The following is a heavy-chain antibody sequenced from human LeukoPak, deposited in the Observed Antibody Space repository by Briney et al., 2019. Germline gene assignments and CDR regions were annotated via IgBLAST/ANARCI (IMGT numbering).Heavy chain of an antibody. CDR1: GDSVSSGTSF. D-gene: IGHD4-11*01. CDR3: SKSDYTHYMDV. Sequence: SQTLSLTCTISGDSVSSGTSFWSWIRQHPGKGLEWIGYIYYSGSTYYNPSFRSRVTISLDASKNQFSLELNSVTAADTAIYYRSKSDYTHYMDVWGKGTTVTVSS. V-gene: IGHV4-31*03. CDR2: IYYSGST. J-gene: IGHJ6*03.